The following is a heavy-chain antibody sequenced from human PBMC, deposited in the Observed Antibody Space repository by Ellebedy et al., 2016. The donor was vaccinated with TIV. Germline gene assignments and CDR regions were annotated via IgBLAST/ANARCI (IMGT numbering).Heavy chain of an antibody. CDR3: ARESSTSSNTYYYYYYMDV. Sequence: SETLSLXCTVSGGSISSSSYYWGWIRQPPGKGLEWIGSIYYSGSTYYNPSLKSRVTISVDTSKNQFSLKLSSVTAADTAVYYCARESSTSSNTYYYYYYMDVWGKGTTVTVSS. D-gene: IGHD2-2*01. V-gene: IGHV4-39*02. CDR1: GGSISSSSYY. J-gene: IGHJ6*03. CDR2: IYYSGST.